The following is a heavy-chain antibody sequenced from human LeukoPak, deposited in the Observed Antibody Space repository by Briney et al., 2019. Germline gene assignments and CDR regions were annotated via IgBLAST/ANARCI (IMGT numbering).Heavy chain of an antibody. D-gene: IGHD5-18*01. CDR2: ISESDGST. V-gene: IGHV3-23*01. J-gene: IGHJ4*02. Sequence: GGSLRLSCAASGSTFSRYAMSWVRQAPGKGLEWLSAISESDGSTYYADSVKGRFTISRDNSKNTPYLQMNSLGADDTAVYFCAKDISQGYTFGSIEEDYWGQGTLVTVSS. CDR3: AKDISQGYTFGSIEEDY. CDR1: GSTFSRYA.